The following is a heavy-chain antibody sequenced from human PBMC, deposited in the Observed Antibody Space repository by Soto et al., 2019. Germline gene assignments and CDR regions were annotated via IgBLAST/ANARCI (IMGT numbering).Heavy chain of an antibody. Sequence: SGPTLVNPTQTLTLTCTFSGFSLSTSGTRVSWIRQPPGKALEWLARIDWDDDKFYSTSLKTRLTISKDTSKNQVVLTMTNMDPVDTATYYCARLSGSSGWFDPWGQGTLVTVSS. D-gene: IGHD1-26*01. CDR2: IDWDDDK. V-gene: IGHV2-70*04. J-gene: IGHJ5*02. CDR3: ARLSGSSGWFDP. CDR1: GFSLSTSGTR.